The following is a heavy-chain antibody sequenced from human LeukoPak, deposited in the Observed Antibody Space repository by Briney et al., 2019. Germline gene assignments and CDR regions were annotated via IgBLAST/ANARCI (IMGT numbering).Heavy chain of an antibody. J-gene: IGHJ4*02. CDR3: AGLVGRYSSGLYYYYFDY. D-gene: IGHD3-22*01. CDR2: MYLSGTT. CDR1: GDSINSLDL. V-gene: IGHV4-4*02. Sequence: SETLSLTCTVSGDSINSLDLWSWVRQPPGKGLEWIGEMYLSGTTHSNPSVKSRVTISIDKSKNQFFLNLSTVTAADTAVYYCAGLVGRYSSGLYYYYFDYWGQGTLVTVSS.